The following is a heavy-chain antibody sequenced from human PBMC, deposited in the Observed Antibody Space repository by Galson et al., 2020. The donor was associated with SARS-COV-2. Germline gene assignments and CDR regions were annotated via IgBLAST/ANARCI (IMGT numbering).Heavy chain of an antibody. V-gene: IGHV3-53*05. Sequence: QLGESLKISCAASGFTVNRNYMRWVRQAPGKGLEWVSDIYVGGDTFYADSVKGRFTISRDSLKNTLYLQINSLRAEDTAVYYCAGAPRGYDYGMDVWGQGTTVTVSS. CDR3: AGAPRGYDYGMDV. D-gene: IGHD3-10*01. CDR2: IYVGGDT. J-gene: IGHJ6*02. CDR1: GFTVNRNY.